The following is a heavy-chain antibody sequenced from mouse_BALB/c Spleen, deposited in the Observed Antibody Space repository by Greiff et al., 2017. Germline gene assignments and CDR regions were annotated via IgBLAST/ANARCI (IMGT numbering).Heavy chain of an antibody. J-gene: IGHJ3*01. D-gene: IGHD2-4*01. CDR2: IYPGSGST. Sequence: QVQLQQPGAELVRPGASVKLSCKASGYNFTSYWINWVKLRPGQGLEWIGDIYPGSGSTNYNEKFKSKATLTVDTSSSTAYMQLSSLASEDSALYYCARGERITTGFAYWGQGTLVTVSA. CDR1: GYNFTSYW. CDR3: ARGERITTGFAY. V-gene: IGHV1-55*01.